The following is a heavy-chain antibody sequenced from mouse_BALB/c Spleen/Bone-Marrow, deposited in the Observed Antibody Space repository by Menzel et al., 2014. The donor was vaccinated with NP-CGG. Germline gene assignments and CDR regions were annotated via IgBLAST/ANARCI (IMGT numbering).Heavy chain of an antibody. CDR2: INPNNVVT. Sequence: EVKLVESGPELVKPGASVKISCKTPGYTFTEYTMHWVKQSHGKSLEWIGGINPNNVVTSYNQKFKGKATLTVDKSSSTAYMELRSLTSEDSAVYYCARRGYYGSSSYAMDYWGQGTSVTVSS. J-gene: IGHJ4*01. CDR1: GYTFTEYT. V-gene: IGHV1-18*01. D-gene: IGHD1-1*01. CDR3: ARRGYYGSSSYAMDY.